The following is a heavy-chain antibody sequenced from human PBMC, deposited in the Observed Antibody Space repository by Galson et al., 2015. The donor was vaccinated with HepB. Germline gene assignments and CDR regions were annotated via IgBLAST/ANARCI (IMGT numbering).Heavy chain of an antibody. V-gene: IGHV1-24*01. J-gene: IGHJ4*02. CDR1: GYTLTELS. CDR3: ATLSAGARDGHGYNHGAADY. D-gene: IGHD5-24*01. Sequence: SVKVSCKVSGYTLTELSMHWVRQAPGKGLEWMGGFDPEDGETIYAQKFQGRVTMTEDTSTDTAYMELSSLRSEDTAVYYCATLSAGARDGHGYNHGAADYWGQGTLVTVSS. CDR2: FDPEDGET.